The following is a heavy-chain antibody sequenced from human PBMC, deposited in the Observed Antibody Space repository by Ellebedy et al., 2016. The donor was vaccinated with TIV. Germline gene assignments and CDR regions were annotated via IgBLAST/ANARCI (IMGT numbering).Heavy chain of an antibody. J-gene: IGHJ4*02. CDR1: GGSISSGGYS. Sequence: SETLSLTCAVSGGSISSGGYSWSWIRQPPGKGLEWIGYTYHRGSTYYNPSLKSRVTISVDRSKNQFSLKLSSVTAADTAVYYCARGGRIYYFDYWGQGTLVTVSS. CDR3: ARGGRIYYFDY. V-gene: IGHV4-30-2*01. CDR2: TYHRGST. D-gene: IGHD3-16*01.